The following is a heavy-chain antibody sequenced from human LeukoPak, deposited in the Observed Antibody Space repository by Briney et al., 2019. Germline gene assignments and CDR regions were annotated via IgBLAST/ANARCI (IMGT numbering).Heavy chain of an antibody. CDR3: ASDLAYCGGDCYLGSN. CDR2: ISSSSYI. CDR1: GFTFSSYS. J-gene: IGHJ4*02. Sequence: GGSLRLSCAASGFTFSSYSMNWVRQAPGKGLEWVSSISSSSYIYYADSVKGRFTISRDNAKNSLYLQMNSLRAEDTAVYYCASDLAYCGGDCYLGSNWGQGTLVTVSS. V-gene: IGHV3-21*01. D-gene: IGHD2-21*02.